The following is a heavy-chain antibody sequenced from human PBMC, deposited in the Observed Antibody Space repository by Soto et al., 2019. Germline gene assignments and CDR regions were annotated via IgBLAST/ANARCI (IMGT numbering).Heavy chain of an antibody. V-gene: IGHV4-59*01. CDR2: IHYNGNT. D-gene: IGHD5-12*01. Sequence: QVQLQVSAPGLVKPSETLSLTCTVSGDSISAYSWSWVRQPPGKGLEWIGNIHYNGNTKYNPSLKSRVSMSVDTSPNQFSLTLISVTAADTAKYFCAREGNLGRWLQPLAFWGQGTLVTVSS. J-gene: IGHJ4*02. CDR3: AREGNLGRWLQPLAF. CDR1: GDSISAYS.